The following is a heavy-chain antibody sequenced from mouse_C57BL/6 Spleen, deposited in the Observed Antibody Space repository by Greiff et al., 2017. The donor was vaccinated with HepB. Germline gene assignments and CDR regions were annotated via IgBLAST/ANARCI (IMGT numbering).Heavy chain of an antibody. J-gene: IGHJ4*01. V-gene: IGHV5-4*01. Sequence: EVQLKQSGGGLVKPGGSLKLSCAASGFTFSSYAMSWVRQTPEKRLEWVATISDGGSYTYYPDNVKGRFTISRDNAKNNLYLQMSHLKSEDTAMYYCARRAYYGSSYGAMDYWGQGTSVTVSS. CDR3: ARRAYYGSSYGAMDY. CDR1: GFTFSSYA. CDR2: ISDGGSYT. D-gene: IGHD1-1*01.